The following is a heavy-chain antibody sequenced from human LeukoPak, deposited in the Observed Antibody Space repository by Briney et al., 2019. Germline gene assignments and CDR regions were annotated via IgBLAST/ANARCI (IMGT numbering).Heavy chain of an antibody. D-gene: IGHD2-2*01. CDR3: ARKVYHRFDY. V-gene: IGHV3-23*01. J-gene: IGHJ4*02. Sequence: GGSLRLSCAASGFTFSSYAMTWVRQAPGKGLEWVSAISTSGDNTYYADSVRGRFTISRDNSKNTLYLQMNSLRADDTAVYYCARKVYHRFDYWGQGTLVTVSS. CDR2: ISTSGDNT. CDR1: GFTFSSYA.